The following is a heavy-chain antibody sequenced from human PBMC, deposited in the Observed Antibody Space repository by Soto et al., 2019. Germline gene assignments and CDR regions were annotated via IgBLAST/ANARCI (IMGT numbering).Heavy chain of an antibody. CDR3: AREPPGTGSFDF. D-gene: IGHD1-26*01. V-gene: IGHV1-46*01. CDR2: INPNNGDT. Sequence: ASVKVSCKXSGYTFTDYLIHWVRQGPGQGLEWMGIINPNNGDTSYAQQFQGRVALTRDTSTNTLYMELSGLISEDTAVYSCAREPPGTGSFDFWGQGALVTVSS. CDR1: GYTFTDYL. J-gene: IGHJ4*02.